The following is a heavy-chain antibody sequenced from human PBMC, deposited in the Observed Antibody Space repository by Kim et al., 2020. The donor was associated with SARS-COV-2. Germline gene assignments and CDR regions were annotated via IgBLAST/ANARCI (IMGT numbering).Heavy chain of an antibody. V-gene: IGHV4-31*02. J-gene: IGHJ4*02. D-gene: IGHD6-13*01. Sequence: LKSRVTISVDTSKNQFSLKLSSVTAADTAVYYCARSPSTRIAAAGKNFDYWGQGTLVTVSS. CDR3: ARSPSTRIAAAGKNFDY.